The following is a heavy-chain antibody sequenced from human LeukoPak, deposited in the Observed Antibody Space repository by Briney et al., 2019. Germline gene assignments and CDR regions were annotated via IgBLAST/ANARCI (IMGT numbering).Heavy chain of an antibody. CDR2: INYGGST. J-gene: IGHJ4*02. D-gene: IGHD6-19*01. V-gene: IGHV4-39*02. CDR3: ARLGLHSSGWHIYYYDY. CDR1: GGSISSSSYY. Sequence: SATLSLTCTVSGGSISSSSYYWGWIRQPPGKGLEWFGNINYGGSTIYNPSLKSRVAISVDTSRNHFSLKVTSVTAADTAMYYCARLGLHSSGWHIYYYDYWGQGSLVIVSS.